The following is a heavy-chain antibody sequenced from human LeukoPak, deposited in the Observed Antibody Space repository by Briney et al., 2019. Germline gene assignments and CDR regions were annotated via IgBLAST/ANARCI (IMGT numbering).Heavy chain of an antibody. CDR1: GGSISSSSYY. V-gene: IGHV4-39*01. Sequence: SETLSLTCTVSGGSISSSSYYWGWIRQPPGEGLEWIGSIYYSGSTYYNPSLKSRVTISVDTSKNQFSLKLSSVTAADTAVYYCAGHGPSLGVVTATSGFDPWGQGTLVTVSS. J-gene: IGHJ5*02. CDR2: IYYSGST. D-gene: IGHD2-21*02. CDR3: AGHGPSLGVVTATSGFDP.